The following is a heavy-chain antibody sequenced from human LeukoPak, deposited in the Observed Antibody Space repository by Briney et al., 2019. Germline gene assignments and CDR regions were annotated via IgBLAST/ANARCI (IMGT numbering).Heavy chain of an antibody. V-gene: IGHV3-15*01. CDR2: IKSKTDGGTT. Sequence: GGSLRLSCAASGFTFSNAWMSWVRQAPGKGLEWVGRIKSKTDGGTTDYAAPVKGRFTISRDDSKNTLYLQMNSLKTEDTAVYYCTTPVWGSYRWNYYGMDVWGQGTTVTVSS. D-gene: IGHD3-16*02. CDR3: TTPVWGSYRWNYYGMDV. J-gene: IGHJ6*02. CDR1: GFTFSNAW.